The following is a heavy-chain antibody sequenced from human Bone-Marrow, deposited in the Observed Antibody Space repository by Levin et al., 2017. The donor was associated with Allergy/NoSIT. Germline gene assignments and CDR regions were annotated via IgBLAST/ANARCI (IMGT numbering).Heavy chain of an antibody. Sequence: PAASVKVSCAASEVTVSNRPMSWVRQAPGKGLEWVSSIRSSGSTFYAESVKGRFTISRDNSKSTLYLQMNTLRAEDTAVYYCGRVKDSSGYYYWGQGTLVTVSS. CDR3: GRVKDSSGYYY. V-gene: IGHV3-53*01. CDR2: IRSSGST. D-gene: IGHD3-22*01. J-gene: IGHJ4*02. CDR1: EVTVSNRP.